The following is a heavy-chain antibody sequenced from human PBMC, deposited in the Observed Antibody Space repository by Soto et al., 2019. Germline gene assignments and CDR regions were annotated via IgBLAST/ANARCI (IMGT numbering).Heavy chain of an antibody. CDR2: IYYDGSKK. CDR1: GFTFSNYG. CDR3: ARDIRSTYFDL. Sequence: QEQLVESGGGVVQPGRSLGLSCAASGFTFSNYGMHWVRQAPGKGLEWGAVIYYDGSKKYYADSVKGRFTISRDNSKNTLWLQMSTLRAEDTAVYYCARDIRSTYFDLWGQGTLVTVSS. D-gene: IGHD2-21*01. J-gene: IGHJ4*02. V-gene: IGHV3-33*01.